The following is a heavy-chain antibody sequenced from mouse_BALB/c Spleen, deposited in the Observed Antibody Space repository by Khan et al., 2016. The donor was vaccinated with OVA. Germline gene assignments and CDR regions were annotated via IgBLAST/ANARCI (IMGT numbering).Heavy chain of an antibody. J-gene: IGHJ4*01. D-gene: IGHD2-3*01. Sequence: EVQLQESGPGLVKPSQSLSLTCTVTGYSITSDYARNWIRQFPGNKLEWMGYISSSGSTNYNPALKSRISITRDTSKNQFFLQLNSVTTEDTATYYCARDGSRYNYAMDYWGQGTSGTVSS. V-gene: IGHV3-2*02. CDR3: ARDGSRYNYAMDY. CDR1: GYSITSDYA. CDR2: ISSSGST.